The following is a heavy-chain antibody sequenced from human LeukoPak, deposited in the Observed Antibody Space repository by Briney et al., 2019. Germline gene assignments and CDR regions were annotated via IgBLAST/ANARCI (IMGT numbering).Heavy chain of an antibody. CDR2: FDPEDGET. V-gene: IGHV1-24*01. CDR1: GYTLTELS. Sequence: ASVKVSCKVSGYTLTELSMHWVRQAPGKGLEWMGGFDPEDGETIYAQKFQGRVTMTRDTSTSTVYMELSSLGSEDTAVYYCARDDSSESFDYWGQGTLVTVSS. D-gene: IGHD3-22*01. J-gene: IGHJ4*02. CDR3: ARDDSSESFDY.